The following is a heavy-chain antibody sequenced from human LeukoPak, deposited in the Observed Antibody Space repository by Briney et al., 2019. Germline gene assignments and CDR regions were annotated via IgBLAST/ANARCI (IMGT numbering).Heavy chain of an antibody. D-gene: IGHD3-10*01. CDR2: MNTNSGNT. J-gene: IGHJ6*03. CDR1: GYTFTRYD. Sequence: GASVKVSCKASGYTFTRYDINWVRQATGQGLEWMGWMNTNSGNTGYAQKFQGRVTMTRNTSISTAYMELSSLRSEDTAVYYCARGLDGSYYYYMDVWGKGTTVTVSS. CDR3: ARGLDGSYYYYMDV. V-gene: IGHV1-8*01.